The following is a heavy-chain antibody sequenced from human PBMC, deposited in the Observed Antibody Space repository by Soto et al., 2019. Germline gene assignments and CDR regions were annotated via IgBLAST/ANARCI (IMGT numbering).Heavy chain of an antibody. D-gene: IGHD6-6*01. CDR3: AGGIAARPLGY. CDR2: ISNNGRS. CDR1: SDSISTTTYY. V-gene: IGHV4-39*01. Sequence: SSETLSLTCSVPSDSISTTTYYGGWIRQPPGKGLEWIGSISNNGRSFYNPSLQSRVTMSVDASKNQFLLKLKSVTAADTAVYYCAGGIAARPLGYWGQGTLVTVSS. J-gene: IGHJ4*02.